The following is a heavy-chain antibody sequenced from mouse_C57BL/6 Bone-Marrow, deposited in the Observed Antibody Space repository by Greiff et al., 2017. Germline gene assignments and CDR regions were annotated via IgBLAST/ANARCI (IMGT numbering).Heavy chain of an antibody. CDR1: GYTFTSYW. D-gene: IGHD1-1*01. J-gene: IGHJ1*03. CDR2: IDPSDSYT. CDR3: ARHDGSRVWYYFDV. Sequence: VQLQQPGAALVRPGTSVRLSCKPSGYTFTSYWMPWVKQRPGQGLEWIGVIDPSDSYTNSNQKFKGKATLTVDTSSSTAYMQRSSLTAEDSAVYYCARHDGSRVWYYFDVRGT. V-gene: IGHV1-59*01.